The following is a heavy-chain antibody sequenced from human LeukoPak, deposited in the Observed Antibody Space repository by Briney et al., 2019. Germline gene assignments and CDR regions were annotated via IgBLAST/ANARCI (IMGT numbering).Heavy chain of an antibody. Sequence: GGSLRLSCAASGFTFSSYSMNWVRQAPGKRLEWVSSISSSSSYIYYADSVKGRFTISRDNAKNSLYLQMNSLRAEDTAVYYCAREITTSYYYDSSGYIDYWGQGTLVTVSS. V-gene: IGHV3-21*01. J-gene: IGHJ4*02. CDR1: GFTFSSYS. D-gene: IGHD3-22*01. CDR2: ISSSSSYI. CDR3: AREITTSYYYDSSGYIDY.